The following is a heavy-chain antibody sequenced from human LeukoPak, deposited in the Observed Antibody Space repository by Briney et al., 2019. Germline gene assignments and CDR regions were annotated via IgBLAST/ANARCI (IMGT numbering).Heavy chain of an antibody. CDR1: GGSISSYY. J-gene: IGHJ4*02. CDR2: IYYSGST. Sequence: PPETLSLTCTVSGGSISSYYWSWIRQPPGKGLEWIGYIYYSGSTNYNPSLKSRVTISVDTSKNQFSLKLSSVTAADTAVYYCARDQTVAGWGYFDYWGQGTLVTVSS. D-gene: IGHD6-19*01. CDR3: ARDQTVAGWGYFDY. V-gene: IGHV4-59*01.